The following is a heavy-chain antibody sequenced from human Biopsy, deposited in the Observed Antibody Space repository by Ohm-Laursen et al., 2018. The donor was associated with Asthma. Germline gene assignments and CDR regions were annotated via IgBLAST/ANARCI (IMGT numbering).Heavy chain of an antibody. CDR1: GFTLTTYA. J-gene: IGHJ6*02. CDR3: ARDVVWFREVGGMDV. V-gene: IGHV3-30*03. D-gene: IGHD3-10*01. Sequence: SLRLSCAASGFTLTTYAIHWVRQAPGKGLEWVAVISYDGSTKYSADSVKGRFIVSRDISKNILSLQMNSLRPEDTAVYYCARDVVWFREVGGMDVWGQGTPVTVSS. CDR2: ISYDGSTK.